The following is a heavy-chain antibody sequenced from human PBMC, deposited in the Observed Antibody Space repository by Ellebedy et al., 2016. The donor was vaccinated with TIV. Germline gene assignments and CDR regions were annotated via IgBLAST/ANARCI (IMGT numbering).Heavy chain of an antibody. D-gene: IGHD6-19*01. CDR3: ARGMAGTGGY. CDR2: INHSGST. V-gene: IGHV4-34*01. Sequence: SETLSLXCAVYGGSFSGYYWSWIRQPPGKGLEWIGEINHSGSTNYNPSLKSRVTISVDTSKNQFSLKLSSVTAADTAVYYCARGMAGTGGYWGQGTLVTVSS. J-gene: IGHJ4*02. CDR1: GGSFSGYY.